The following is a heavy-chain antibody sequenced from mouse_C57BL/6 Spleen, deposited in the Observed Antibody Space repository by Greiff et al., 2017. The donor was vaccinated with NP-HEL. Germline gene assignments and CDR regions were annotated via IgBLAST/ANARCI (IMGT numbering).Heavy chain of an antibody. CDR1: GYSITSGYY. J-gene: IGHJ4*01. V-gene: IGHV3-6*01. Sequence: DVQLQESGPGLVKPSQSLSLTCSVTGYSITSGYYWNWFRQFPANKLEWLVYLSYDGSNNYNPSINNRNSVTRDTSKNQFFLKLNSVTTKDTATYYCASPDSSGYVYAMDYWGQGTSVTVSS. CDR3: ASPDSSGYVYAMDY. CDR2: LSYDGSN. D-gene: IGHD3-2*02.